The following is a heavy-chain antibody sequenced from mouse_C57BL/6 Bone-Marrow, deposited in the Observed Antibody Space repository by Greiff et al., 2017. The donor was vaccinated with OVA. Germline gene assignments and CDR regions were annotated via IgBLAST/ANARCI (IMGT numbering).Heavy chain of an antibody. CDR1: GYTFTSYW. V-gene: IGHV1-5*01. CDR3: TGPHYYGSSYVYWYFDV. J-gene: IGHJ1*03. D-gene: IGHD1-1*01. CDR2: IYPGNSDT. Sequence: EVQLQQSGTVLARPGASVKMSWKTSGYTFTSYWMHWVKQRPGQGLEWIGAIYPGNSDTSYNQKFKGKAKLTAVTSASTAYMELSSLTNEDSAVYYCTGPHYYGSSYVYWYFDVWGTGTTVTVSS.